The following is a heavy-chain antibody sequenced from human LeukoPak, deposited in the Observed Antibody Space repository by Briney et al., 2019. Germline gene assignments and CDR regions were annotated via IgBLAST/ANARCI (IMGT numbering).Heavy chain of an antibody. CDR1: GFTFGTYA. V-gene: IGHV3-23*01. Sequence: GGSLRLSCAASGFTFGTYAMSWVRQAPGKGLEWVSAISGSSGYTSYADSVKGRFTISRDNSKNTLYLQMDSLRAEDTAVYYCARDSAGEYGSGSYYRYWGQGTLVTVSS. D-gene: IGHD3-10*01. CDR3: ARDSAGEYGSGSYYRY. J-gene: IGHJ4*02. CDR2: ISGSSGYT.